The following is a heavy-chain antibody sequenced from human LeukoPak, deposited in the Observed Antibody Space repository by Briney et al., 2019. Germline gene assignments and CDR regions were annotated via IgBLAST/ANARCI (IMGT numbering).Heavy chain of an antibody. V-gene: IGHV3-23*01. CDR3: AKALIEGSTGFDP. J-gene: IGHJ5*02. CDR1: GFTFNSYA. D-gene: IGHD5/OR15-5a*01. CDR2: ISGSGGST. Sequence: GGSLRLSCAASGFTFNSYAMSWVRQAPGKGLEWVSAISGSGGSTYYADSVKGRFTISRDNAKNSLYLQMNSLRAEDTAVYYCAKALIEGSTGFDPWGQGTLVTVSS.